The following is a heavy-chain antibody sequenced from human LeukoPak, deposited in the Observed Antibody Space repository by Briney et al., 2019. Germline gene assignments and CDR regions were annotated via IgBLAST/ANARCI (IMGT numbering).Heavy chain of an antibody. CDR1: GYTFTSYC. J-gene: IGHJ6*03. V-gene: IGHV1-46*01. Sequence: ASVKVSCKASGYTFTSYCMHWVRQAPGQGLEWMGIINPSGGSTSYAQKFPGRVTMTRDKSTSTVYMELSSLRSEDTAVYECERARAVAIQSIYYMDVWGKGTKVTVCS. CDR3: ERARAVAIQSIYYMDV. D-gene: IGHD6-19*01. CDR2: INPSGGST.